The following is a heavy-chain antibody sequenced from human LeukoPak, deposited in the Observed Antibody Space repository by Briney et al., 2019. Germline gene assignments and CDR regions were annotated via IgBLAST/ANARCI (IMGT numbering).Heavy chain of an antibody. D-gene: IGHD3-3*01. V-gene: IGHV3-7*01. CDR2: IKQDGSEK. CDR1: GFTFSSYW. CDR3: ARGHTYYDFWSGYYANWFDP. J-gene: IGHJ5*02. Sequence: GGSLRLSCAASGFTFSSYWMSWVRQAPGKGLEWVANIKQDGSEKYYVDSVKGRFTISRDNAKNSLYLQMNSLRAEDTAVYYCARGHTYYDFWSGYYANWFDPWGQGTLVTVSS.